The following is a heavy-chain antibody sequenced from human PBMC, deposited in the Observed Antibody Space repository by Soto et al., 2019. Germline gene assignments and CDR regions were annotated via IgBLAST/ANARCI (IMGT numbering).Heavy chain of an antibody. V-gene: IGHV3-11*06. CDR2: ISSSSSYT. J-gene: IGHJ6*02. CDR3: ARDGYSGYDFHYYYGMDV. D-gene: IGHD5-12*01. CDR1: GFTVSDYY. Sequence: GGSLRLSCAASGFTVSDYYMSWIRQAPGKGLEWVSYISSSSSYTNYADSVKGRFTISRDNAKDSLYLQMNSLRAEDTAVYYCARDGYSGYDFHYYYGMDVWGQGTTVTVSS.